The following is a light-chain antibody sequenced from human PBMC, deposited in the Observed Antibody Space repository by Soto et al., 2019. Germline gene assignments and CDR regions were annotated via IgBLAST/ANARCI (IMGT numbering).Light chain of an antibody. CDR1: QSLLHSNGYNY. V-gene: IGKV2-28*01. CDR2: LGS. CDR3: MQALQTPPT. Sequence: DIVMTQSPLSLPVTPGEPASISCRSSQSLLHSNGYNYLDWYLQKPGQSPQLLIYLGSSRASGVPDRFSGGGSRTDFTLKISRVEAEDVGIYYCMQALQTPPTFGQGTKVEIK. J-gene: IGKJ1*01.